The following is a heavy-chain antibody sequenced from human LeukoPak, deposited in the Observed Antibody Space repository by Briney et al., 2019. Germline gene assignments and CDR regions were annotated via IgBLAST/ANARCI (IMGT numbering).Heavy chain of an antibody. CDR1: GFTFSSYW. CDR2: INSDGSST. CDR3: ARVTYYYDSSGYPPDY. V-gene: IGHV3-74*01. D-gene: IGHD3-22*01. J-gene: IGHJ4*02. Sequence: PGGSLRLSCAASGFTFSSYWMHWVRQAPGKGLVWVSRINSDGSSTSYADSVKGRFTVSRDNAKNTLYLQMNSLRAEDTAVYYCARVTYYYDSSGYPPDYWGQGTLVTVSS.